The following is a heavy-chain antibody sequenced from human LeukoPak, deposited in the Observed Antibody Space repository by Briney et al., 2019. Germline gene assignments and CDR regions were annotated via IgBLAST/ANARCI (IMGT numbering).Heavy chain of an antibody. CDR3: ARDWKGDYFDY. Sequence: GGSLRLSCAASGNYWMHWVRQAPGKGLVWVSHIKTDGSTTAYADSVKGRFTISRDNAKNTLYLQMNSLRAEDTAVYYCARDWKGDYFDYWGQGTLVTVSS. J-gene: IGHJ4*02. V-gene: IGHV3-74*01. CDR2: IKTDGSTT. D-gene: IGHD1-1*01. CDR1: GNYW.